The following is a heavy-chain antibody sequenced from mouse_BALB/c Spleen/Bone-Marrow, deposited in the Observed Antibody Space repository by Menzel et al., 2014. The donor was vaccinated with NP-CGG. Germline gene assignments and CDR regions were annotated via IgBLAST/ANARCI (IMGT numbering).Heavy chain of an antibody. CDR3: ARPGDYDAMDY. CDR1: RFDFSRYW. Sequence: EVQLVESGGGLVQPGGSLKLSCAASRFDFSRYWMSWVRQAPGKGLEWIGEINPDNSTISYTPSLKDKFIISRDNAKNTLYLQMSKGRSEDTALYYCARPGDYDAMDYWGQGTSVTVSS. V-gene: IGHV4-1*02. J-gene: IGHJ4*01. CDR2: INPDNSTI.